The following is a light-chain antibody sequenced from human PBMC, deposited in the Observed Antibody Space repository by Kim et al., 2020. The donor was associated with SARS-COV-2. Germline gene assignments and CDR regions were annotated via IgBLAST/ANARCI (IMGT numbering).Light chain of an antibody. V-gene: IGKV1-5*03. CDR3: QQYNSYSRT. CDR2: RAS. Sequence: DIQMTQSPSTLSASVGDRVNITCRASQRISTCLAWYQQKPGKAPKLLIYRASTLQSGVPSRFSGSGSGTDFTLTISSLQPDDFATYYCQQYNSYSRTFGRGTKVEIK. CDR1: QRISTC. J-gene: IGKJ4*02.